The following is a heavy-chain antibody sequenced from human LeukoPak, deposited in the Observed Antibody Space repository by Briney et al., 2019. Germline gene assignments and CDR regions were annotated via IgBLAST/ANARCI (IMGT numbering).Heavy chain of an antibody. Sequence: GGSLRLSCAASGFTFSSYAMTWVRQAPGKGLEWVAVISYDGSNKYYADSVKGRFTISRDNSKNTLYLQMNSLRAEDTAVYYCANLIPLGGGYDILTGPTTDAFDIWGQGTMVTVSS. D-gene: IGHD3-9*01. CDR3: ANLIPLGGGYDILTGPTTDAFDI. J-gene: IGHJ3*02. V-gene: IGHV3-30*04. CDR1: GFTFSSYA. CDR2: ISYDGSNK.